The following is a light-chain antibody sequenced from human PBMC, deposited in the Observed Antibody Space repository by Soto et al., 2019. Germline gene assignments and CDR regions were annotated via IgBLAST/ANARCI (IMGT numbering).Light chain of an antibody. CDR1: SSDVGGFNY. J-gene: IGLJ1*01. V-gene: IGLV2-8*01. Sequence: QSALTQPPSASGSPGQSVTIYCSGTSSDVGGFNYVSWYQQHPGRAPKVLIYEVNKRPSGVPDRFSGSKSGSTASLTVSGLQAEDEAEYYCSSYAVTNIFVFGTGTKLTVL. CDR3: SSYAVTNIFV. CDR2: EVN.